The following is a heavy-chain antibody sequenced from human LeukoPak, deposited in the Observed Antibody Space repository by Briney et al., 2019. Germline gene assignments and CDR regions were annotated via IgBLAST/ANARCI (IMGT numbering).Heavy chain of an antibody. D-gene: IGHD6-13*01. CDR1: GASVSSYY. J-gene: IGHJ4*02. CDR3: ARSGTGLDS. Sequence: RSETLSLTCTVSGASVSSYYWSWIRQPPGRGLEWIGYLYYTGSTNYNPSLKSRITTSVDTSKNQFSLKLSSVTAADTAVYYCARSGTGLDSWGQGTLVTVSS. CDR2: LYYTGST. V-gene: IGHV4-59*08.